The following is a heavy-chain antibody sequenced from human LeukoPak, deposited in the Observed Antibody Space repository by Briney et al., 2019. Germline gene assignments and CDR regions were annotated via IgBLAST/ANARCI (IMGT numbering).Heavy chain of an antibody. V-gene: IGHV2-70*11. Sequence: SGPALVKPTQTLTLTCTFSGFSLSTSGMCVSWILQPPGKALEWLARIDWDDDKYYSTSLKTRLTISKDTSKNQVVLTMTNMDLVDTATYYCARGGYCSSTSCFDYWGQGTLVTVSS. CDR1: GFSLSTSGMC. J-gene: IGHJ4*02. CDR3: ARGGYCSSTSCFDY. D-gene: IGHD2-2*01. CDR2: IDWDDDK.